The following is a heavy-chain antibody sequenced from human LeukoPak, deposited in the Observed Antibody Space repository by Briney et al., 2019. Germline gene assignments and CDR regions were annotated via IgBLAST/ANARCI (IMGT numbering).Heavy chain of an antibody. D-gene: IGHD6-13*01. CDR2: ISSSSSYI. CDR3: ASAAAGTVNTDP. J-gene: IGHJ5*02. CDR1: GFTFSSYS. V-gene: IGHV3-21*01. Sequence: GGSLRLSCAASGFTFSSYSMNWVRQAPGKGLEWVSSISSSSSYIYYADSVKGRFTISRDNAKNSLYLQMSSLRAEDTAVYYCASAAAGTVNTDPWGQGTLVTVSS.